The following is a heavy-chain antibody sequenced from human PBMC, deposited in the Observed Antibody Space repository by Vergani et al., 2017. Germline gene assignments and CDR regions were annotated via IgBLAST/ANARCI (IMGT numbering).Heavy chain of an antibody. J-gene: IGHJ6*03. V-gene: IGHV1-69*01. Sequence: QVQLVQSGAEVKKPGSSVKVSCKASGGTFSSYAISWVRQAPGQGLEWMGGIIPIFGTANYAQKFQGRVTITADESTSTSYMELSSLRPEDTAVYYCARGDSGMTIGSWHMDVWGKGTTVTVSS. D-gene: IGHD5-12*01. CDR2: IIPIFGTA. CDR3: ARGDSGMTIGSWHMDV. CDR1: GGTFSSYA.